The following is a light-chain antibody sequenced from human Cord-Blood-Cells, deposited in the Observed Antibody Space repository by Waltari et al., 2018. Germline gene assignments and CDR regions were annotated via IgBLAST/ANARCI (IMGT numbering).Light chain of an antibody. V-gene: IGLV2-11*01. CDR2: DVS. J-gene: IGLJ2*01. Sequence: QSALTQPRSLSGSPGRSVTISCPGTSSDVGGCNYVSWYQQHPGKAPKLIIYDVSKRPSGVHYRFSGSKSGNTASLTSSGLQAEDEADYYCCSYAGSYTLVFGGGTKLTVL. CDR3: CSYAGSYTLV. CDR1: SSDVGGCNY.